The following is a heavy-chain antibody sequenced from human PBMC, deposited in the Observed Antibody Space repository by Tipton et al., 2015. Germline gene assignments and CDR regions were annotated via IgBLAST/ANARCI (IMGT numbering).Heavy chain of an antibody. D-gene: IGHD6-13*01. J-gene: IGHJ5*02. CDR2: ISFSDTT. Sequence: TLSLTCTVSGGSVSSGSYYWSWIRQPPGKGLEWIGYISFSDTTHYNPSLKSRVSLPIDTSSNQFSLSLTSVTAADTALYYCARHVFIQGSWYQWFDPWGQGTLVTVS. CDR1: GGSVSSGSYY. V-gene: IGHV4-61*01. CDR3: ARHVFIQGSWYQWFDP.